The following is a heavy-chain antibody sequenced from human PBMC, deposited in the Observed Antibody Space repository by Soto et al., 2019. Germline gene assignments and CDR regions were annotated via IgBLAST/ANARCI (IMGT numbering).Heavy chain of an antibody. CDR2: MNPNSGNT. CDR1: GYTFTSYD. D-gene: IGHD3-9*01. CDR3: ARVLRYFDWSESDYYYGMDV. Sequence: ASVKVSCKASGYTFTSYDINWVRQATGQGLEWMGWMNPNSGNTGYAQKFQGRVTMTRNTSISTAYMELSSLRSEDTAVYYCARVLRYFDWSESDYYYGMDVWGQGTTVTV. V-gene: IGHV1-8*01. J-gene: IGHJ6*02.